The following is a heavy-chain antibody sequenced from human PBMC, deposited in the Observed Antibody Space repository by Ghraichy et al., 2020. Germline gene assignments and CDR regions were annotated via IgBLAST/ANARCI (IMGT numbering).Heavy chain of an antibody. CDR1: GFSLSTRGVG. CDR3: AHSLRGVIAAAGDAFDI. D-gene: IGHD6-13*01. J-gene: IGHJ3*02. CDR2: IYWDDDK. Sequence: SGPTLVKPTQTLTLTCTFSGFSLSTRGVGVGWIRQPPGKALEWLALIYWDDDKRYSPSLQSRLTITKDTSNNQVVLTMTNMDPVDTATYYCAHSLRGVIAAAGDAFDIWGQGTMVTVSS. V-gene: IGHV2-5*02.